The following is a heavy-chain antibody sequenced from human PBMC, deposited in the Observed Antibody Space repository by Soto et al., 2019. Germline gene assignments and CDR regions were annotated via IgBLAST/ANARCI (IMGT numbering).Heavy chain of an antibody. CDR3: AREPLTGTAYYYYYGMDV. D-gene: IGHD1-20*01. V-gene: IGHV3-11*01. J-gene: IGHJ6*02. CDR2: ISSSGSTI. Sequence: QVQLVESGGGLVQPGGSLRLSCAASGFTFSDYYMSWIRQAPGKGLEWVSYISSSGSTIYYADSVKGRFTSSRDNAKNSLDLQMNSPRAEDTAVYYCAREPLTGTAYYYYYGMDVWGQGTTVTVSS. CDR1: GFTFSDYY.